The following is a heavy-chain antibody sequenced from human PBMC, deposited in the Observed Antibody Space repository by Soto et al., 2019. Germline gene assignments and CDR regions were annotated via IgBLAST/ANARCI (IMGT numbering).Heavy chain of an antibody. Sequence: SETLSLTCTVSGGSISSGDYYWSWIRQPPGKGLEWIGYIYYSGSTYYNPSLKSRVTISVDTSKNQFSLKLSSVTAADTAVYYCARDRYYDSSGYSGYFDYWGQGTLVTVSS. CDR1: GGSISSGDYY. J-gene: IGHJ4*02. CDR2: IYYSGST. CDR3: ARDRYYDSSGYSGYFDY. V-gene: IGHV4-30-4*01. D-gene: IGHD3-22*01.